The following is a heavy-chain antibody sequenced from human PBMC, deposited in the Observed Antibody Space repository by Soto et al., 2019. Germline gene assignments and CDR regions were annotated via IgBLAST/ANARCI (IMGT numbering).Heavy chain of an antibody. CDR3: ARDPADRGVYFDY. Sequence: QVQLQESGPGLVKPSQTLSLTCTVSGDSISRGGYYWSWIRQHPGKGLEWIGYIYYTGSTYYNPSLKSRVTISVDTSKNQFSLKVSSVTAADTAVYYCARDPADRGVYFDYWGQGTLVTVSS. J-gene: IGHJ4*02. CDR2: IYYTGST. D-gene: IGHD3-10*01. CDR1: GDSISRGGYY. V-gene: IGHV4-31*03.